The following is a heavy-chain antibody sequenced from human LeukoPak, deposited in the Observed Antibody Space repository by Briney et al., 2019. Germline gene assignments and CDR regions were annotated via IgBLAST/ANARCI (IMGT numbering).Heavy chain of an antibody. J-gene: IGHJ4*02. CDR2: ISASGGNT. D-gene: IGHD2-15*01. CDR3: AKDPREAAYYFEY. Sequence: PGGSLRLSCAASGFTFSSYAMTWVRQAPGNGLEWVSTISASGGNTYYADSVKGRFTISRDTSKDTLYLQMNSLRAEDTAVYYCAKDPREAAYYFEYWGQGTLVTVSS. V-gene: IGHV3-23*01. CDR1: GFTFSSYA.